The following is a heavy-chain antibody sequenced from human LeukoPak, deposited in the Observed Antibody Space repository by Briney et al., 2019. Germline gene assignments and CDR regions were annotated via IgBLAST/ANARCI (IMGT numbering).Heavy chain of an antibody. V-gene: IGHV4-59*01. J-gene: IGHJ5*02. Sequence: SETLSLTCTVSGGSISSYYWSWIRQPPGKGLEWIAYIYYSGSTNYNPSLKSRVTISVDTSKNQFSLKLSSVTAADTAVYYCARDLGIAARLVWFDPWGQGTLVTVCS. CDR2: IYYSGST. CDR1: GGSISSYY. D-gene: IGHD6-6*01. CDR3: ARDLGIAARLVWFDP.